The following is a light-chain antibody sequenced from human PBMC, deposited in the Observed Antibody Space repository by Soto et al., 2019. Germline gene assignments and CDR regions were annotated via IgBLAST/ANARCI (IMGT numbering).Light chain of an antibody. J-gene: IGLJ1*01. CDR3: NSYSNSTTLNV. CDR1: SRDVCGYNY. Sequence: QSALTQPASVSGSPGQSITISCTGTSRDVCGYNYVSWYQQRPGKAPKLMIYNVNNRPSGVSDRFSGSKSGNTASLTISGLQAEDEADYYCNSYSNSTTLNVFGTGTKLTVL. V-gene: IGLV2-14*01. CDR2: NVN.